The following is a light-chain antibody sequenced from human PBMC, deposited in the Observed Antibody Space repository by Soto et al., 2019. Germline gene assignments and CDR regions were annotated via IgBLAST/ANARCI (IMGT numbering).Light chain of an antibody. V-gene: IGKV3-20*01. CDR2: GAS. CDR1: QSVRSN. CDR3: QQCGSSPWT. J-gene: IGKJ1*01. Sequence: EIVLTQSPGTLSLSPGERANLSCRASQSVRSNLAWYRQTPGQAPRLLIYGASTRASDTPARFSGSGSGTDFTLTISGVEPADFAVYYCQQCGSSPWTFGQGTKVEIK.